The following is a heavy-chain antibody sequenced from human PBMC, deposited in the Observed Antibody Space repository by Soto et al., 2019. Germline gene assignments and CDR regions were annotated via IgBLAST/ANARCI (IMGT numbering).Heavy chain of an antibody. CDR3: AKLPFEQLMTFYHYFYVDL. Sequence: GGSLRLSCAASGFTFSSYAMHWVRQAPGKGLEWVAVISYDGSNKYYADSVKGRFTISRDNSKNTLYLQMNSLRDEDTAIYYCAKLPFEQLMTFYHYFYVDLWGRGTTVTVSS. CDR1: GFTFSSYA. D-gene: IGHD6-13*01. CDR2: ISYDGSNK. V-gene: IGHV3-30-3*02. J-gene: IGHJ6*03.